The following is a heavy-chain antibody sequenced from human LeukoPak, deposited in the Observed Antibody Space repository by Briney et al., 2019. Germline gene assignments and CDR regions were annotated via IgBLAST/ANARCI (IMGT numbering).Heavy chain of an antibody. D-gene: IGHD6-19*01. J-gene: IGHJ4*02. Sequence: PSETLSLTCGVYDGSLINYYCHWIRQAPGKGLEWIGEISHGGITKHNPSLKSRVAMSVDTSKNQFSLKLNSVTAADTAVYYCARGPRSGHHDYWGQGVLVTVSS. CDR3: ARGPRSGHHDY. CDR1: DGSLINYY. V-gene: IGHV4-34*01. CDR2: ISHGGIT.